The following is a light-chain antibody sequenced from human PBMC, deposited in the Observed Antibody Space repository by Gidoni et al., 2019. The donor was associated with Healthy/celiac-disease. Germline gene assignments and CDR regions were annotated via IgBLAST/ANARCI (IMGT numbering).Light chain of an antibody. CDR2: DAS. V-gene: IGKV1-33*01. CDR1: QDISNY. CDR3: RQYDNLPWFT. J-gene: IGKJ3*01. Sequence: DIQMTQSPSSLSSPVGDRVTITCLASQDISNYLKWYQQKPGRDPKLLIYDASTLETRVPSRCSRSGSGTDFSITISSLQPEEIATYYCRQYDNLPWFTFXXXTKVDIK.